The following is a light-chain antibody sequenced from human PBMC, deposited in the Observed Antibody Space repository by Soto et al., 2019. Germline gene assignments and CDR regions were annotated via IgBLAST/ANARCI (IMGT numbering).Light chain of an antibody. CDR3: QQYATPRSVT. J-gene: IGKJ5*01. CDR1: QSVDSNY. Sequence: NVLSLSACTLSLYPREEATLSCRASQSVDSNYLAWYQQKPGQTPRLIIYGASGRADGIPHRFSGSGFGTDFTLTISKLEPEDFAVHYCQQYATPRSVTFAQGTRLEIK. V-gene: IGKV3-20*01. CDR2: GAS.